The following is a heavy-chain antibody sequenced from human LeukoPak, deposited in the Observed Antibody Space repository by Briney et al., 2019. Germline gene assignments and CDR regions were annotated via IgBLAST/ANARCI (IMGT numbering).Heavy chain of an antibody. Sequence: GRSLRLSCAASDFSFSNYGMHWVRQAPGKGLEWVAVLLCDGNNKHYAESVKGRFTISRDNSNNMLYLQMNSLRPEDTAVYYCAKDRLFGSGLNGPHYYYGMDVWGQGTTVT. CDR3: AKDRLFGSGLNGPHYYYGMDV. J-gene: IGHJ6*02. CDR2: LLCDGNNK. D-gene: IGHD1-26*01. CDR1: DFSFSNYG. V-gene: IGHV3-30*18.